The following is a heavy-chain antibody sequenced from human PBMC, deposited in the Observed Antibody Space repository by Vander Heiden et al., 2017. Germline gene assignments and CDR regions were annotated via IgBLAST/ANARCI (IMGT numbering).Heavy chain of an antibody. CDR3: SADFFDSSGYRY. CDR1: DVTFGDAW. Sequence: EVQLVQSGGRLIKPGGSLRISCAASDVTFGDAWMNWVRQAPGKGLEWVGRIKTKSDGGTTDYAAPVQGRFTISRDDSKNTLYLQMNSLKTEDTAVYYCSADFFDSSGYRYWGQGSLVTVSS. D-gene: IGHD3-22*01. CDR2: IKTKSDGGTT. J-gene: IGHJ4*02. V-gene: IGHV3-15*07.